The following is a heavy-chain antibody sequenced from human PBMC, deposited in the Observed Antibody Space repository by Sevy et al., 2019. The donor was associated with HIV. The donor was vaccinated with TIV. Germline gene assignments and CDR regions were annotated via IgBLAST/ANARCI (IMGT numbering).Heavy chain of an antibody. J-gene: IGHJ4*02. V-gene: IGHV1-24*01. D-gene: IGHD3-22*01. CDR3: ATTKDYYDSSGYPFDY. CDR1: GYTLTELP. CDR2: FDPEDGKR. Sequence: ASVKVSCKVSGYTLTELPMHWVRQAPGKGLEWVGTFDPEDGKRIYAQKFKGRLTMTEDTSTETAYMELNSLRSDDTAVYYCATTKDYYDSSGYPFDYWGQGTQVTVSS.